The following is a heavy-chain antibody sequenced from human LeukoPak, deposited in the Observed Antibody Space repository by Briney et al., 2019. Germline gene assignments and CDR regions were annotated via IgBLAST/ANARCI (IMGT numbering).Heavy chain of an antibody. D-gene: IGHD3-16*01. CDR3: AREGGYQYYYAMDV. J-gene: IGHJ6*02. V-gene: IGHV3-21*01. Sequence: GGSLRLSCAASEFSLSSYTMHWVRQAPGMGLEWVSSISSSSSYIFYADSVKGRFTISRDNAKNSLYLQMSSLRAEDAAVYYCAREGGYQYYYAMDVWGRGTTVTVSS. CDR1: EFSLSSYT. CDR2: ISSSSSYI.